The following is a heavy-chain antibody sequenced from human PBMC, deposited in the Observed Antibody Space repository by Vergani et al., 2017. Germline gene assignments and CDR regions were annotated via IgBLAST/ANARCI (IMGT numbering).Heavy chain of an antibody. Sequence: QVQLQESGPGLVKPSETLSLTCTVSGDSISAYYWSWIRQPPCKGLEWIGYIHYTGSTNYNPSHKSRVTISLDTSKNQFSLRLSSVTAANTAVYYCTGDSHSWQRADYWGQGTLVTVSS. J-gene: IGHJ4*02. CDR2: IHYTGST. CDR3: TGDSHSWQRADY. CDR1: GDSISAYY. V-gene: IGHV4-59*01. D-gene: IGHD6-13*01.